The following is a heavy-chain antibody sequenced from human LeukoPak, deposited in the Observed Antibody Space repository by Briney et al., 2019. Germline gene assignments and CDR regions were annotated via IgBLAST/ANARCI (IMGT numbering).Heavy chain of an antibody. Sequence: SVKVSYKASGGTFSSYAISWVRQAPGQGLEWMGRIIPNFGTANYAQKFQGRVTITTDESTSTAYMELSSLRSEDTAVYYCARDGYNSRSLDYWSQGALVTVSS. J-gene: IGHJ4*02. CDR3: ARDGYNSRSLDY. CDR1: GGTFSSYA. CDR2: IIPNFGTA. D-gene: IGHD5-24*01. V-gene: IGHV1-69*05.